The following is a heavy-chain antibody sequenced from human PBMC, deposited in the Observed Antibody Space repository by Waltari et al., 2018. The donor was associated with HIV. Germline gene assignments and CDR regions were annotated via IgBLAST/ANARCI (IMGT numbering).Heavy chain of an antibody. CDR1: GFTFSSYW. CDR3: ARECLRVCFSSGWEEVAH. CDR2: INTDGNTI. J-gene: IGHJ4*02. V-gene: IGHV3-74*01. D-gene: IGHD6-19*01. Sequence: EVQLVESGGGLVQPGGSLRLSCEASGFTFSSYWMHWVRQAPGKGLEWVSRINTDGNTITYADSGKGRFTISRDNANNTLYLEMNSLRPEDTGIYYCARECLRVCFSSGWEEVAHWGQGTLVTVSS.